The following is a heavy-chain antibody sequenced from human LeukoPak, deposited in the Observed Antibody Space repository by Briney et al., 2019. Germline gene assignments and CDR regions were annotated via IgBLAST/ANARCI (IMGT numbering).Heavy chain of an antibody. J-gene: IGHJ4*02. CDR2: ISSSTGLT. V-gene: IGHV3-23*01. CDR3: ASHGLGSYEAGAFFDH. D-gene: IGHD3-10*01. CDR1: GFTFCSYG. Sequence: QTGGSLRLSCAASGFTFCSYGRSWVRQAPGKGREWGSAISSSTGLTYYADSVKGRFTISRDNSKHTLYMQMNSLRAEDTAVYYCASHGLGSYEAGAFFDHWGQGTLVTVSS.